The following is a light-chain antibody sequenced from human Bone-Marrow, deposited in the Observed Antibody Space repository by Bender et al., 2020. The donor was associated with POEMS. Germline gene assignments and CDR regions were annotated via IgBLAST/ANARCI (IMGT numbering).Light chain of an antibody. V-gene: IGLV2-14*01. Sequence: QSALTQSASVSGSPGQSITISCTGTSSDVGGYNYVSWYQQHPGKAPKLMIYEVSYRPSGVSDRFSGSKSGNTASLILSGLQAGDVADYYCSSCTSSSTLVFGAGTSVTVL. J-gene: IGLJ1*01. CDR2: EVS. CDR1: SSDVGGYNY. CDR3: SSCTSSSTLV.